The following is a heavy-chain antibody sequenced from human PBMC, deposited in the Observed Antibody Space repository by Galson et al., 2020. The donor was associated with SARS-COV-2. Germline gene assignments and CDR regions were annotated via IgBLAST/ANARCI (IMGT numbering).Heavy chain of an antibody. V-gene: IGHV3-53*04. Sequence: TGGSLRLSCVATGFTIYGNYINWVRQAPGKGLEWVSIIYAYSGANTYYADSVRGRFTISRHNSENTVYLQMNSLTVEDTAVYYCARGVGGMNVWGQGTTVTVSS. CDR2: IYAYSGANT. D-gene: IGHD3-10*01. CDR3: ARGVGGMNV. CDR1: GFTIYGNY. J-gene: IGHJ6*02.